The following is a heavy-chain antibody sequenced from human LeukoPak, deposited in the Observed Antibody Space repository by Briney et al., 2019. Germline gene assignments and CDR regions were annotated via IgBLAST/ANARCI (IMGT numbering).Heavy chain of an antibody. D-gene: IGHD2-15*01. CDR3: ARRPDCSGSDCYGMDV. J-gene: IGHJ6*02. V-gene: IGHV3-11*06. Sequence: GGSLRLSCAASGFTFSDYYMSWMRQAPGKGLEWVSYISGSGIYTNYADSVKGRFTISRDNAKNSLFLQMNSLRADDTAVYYCARRPDCSGSDCYGMDVWGQGTTVTVSS. CDR1: GFTFSDYY. CDR2: ISGSGIYT.